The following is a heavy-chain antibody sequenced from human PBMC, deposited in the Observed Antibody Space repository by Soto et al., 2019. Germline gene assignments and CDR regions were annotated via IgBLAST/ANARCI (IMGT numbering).Heavy chain of an antibody. CDR3: ARDGDYGDYVFDDY. V-gene: IGHV1-3*01. J-gene: IGHJ4*02. Sequence: ASVKVSCKSSGYTFTSYAMHWVRQAPGQRLEWMGWINAGNGNTKYSQKFQGRVTITRDTSASTAYMGLSSLRSEDTAVYYCARDGDYGDYVFDDYWGQGTLVTVSS. CDR2: INAGNGNT. CDR1: GYTFTSYA. D-gene: IGHD4-17*01.